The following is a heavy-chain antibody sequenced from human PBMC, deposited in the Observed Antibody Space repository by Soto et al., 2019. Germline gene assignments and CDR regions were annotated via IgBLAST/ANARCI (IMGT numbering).Heavy chain of an antibody. J-gene: IGHJ6*02. D-gene: IGHD3-22*01. V-gene: IGHV3-30-3*01. CDR1: GFTFSSYA. CDR2: ISYDGSNK. Sequence: VQLVESGGGVVQPGRSLRLSCAASGFTFSSYAMHWVRQAPGKGLEWVAVISYDGSNKYYADSVKGRFTISRDNSKNTLYLQMNSLRAEDTAVYYCARDVDDSSGYYSWYYYGMDVWGQGTTVTVSS. CDR3: ARDVDDSSGYYSWYYYGMDV.